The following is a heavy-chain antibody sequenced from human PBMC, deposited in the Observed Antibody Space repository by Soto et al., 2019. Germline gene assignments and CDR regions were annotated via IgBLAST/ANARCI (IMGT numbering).Heavy chain of an antibody. V-gene: IGHV3-9*01. J-gene: IGHJ3*02. CDR2: ISWNSGSI. CDR3: AKAYYYDSTPEAFDI. Sequence: GGSLRLSCAASGFTFDDYAMHWVRQAPGKGLEWVSGISWNSGSIGYADSVKGRFTISRDNAKNSLYLQMNSLRAEDTALYYCAKAYYYDSTPEAFDIWCQGTMVTVSS. D-gene: IGHD3-22*01. CDR1: GFTFDDYA.